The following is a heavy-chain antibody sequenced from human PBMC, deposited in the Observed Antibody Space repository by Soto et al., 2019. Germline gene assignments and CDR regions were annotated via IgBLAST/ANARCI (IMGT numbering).Heavy chain of an antibody. CDR2: ITDSGDST. CDR3: AKDTPVATFIFEY. V-gene: IGHV3-23*01. CDR1: VFTFFTYS. Sequence: GGSLRLSCASSVFTFFTYSMSCVRHSPGKWLEWVSSITDSGDSTYYADSVKGRFTISRDNSKNTLYLQMKSLRAEDTAVYYCAKDTPVATFIFEYWGQGTLVMVS. D-gene: IGHD1-1*01. J-gene: IGHJ4*02.